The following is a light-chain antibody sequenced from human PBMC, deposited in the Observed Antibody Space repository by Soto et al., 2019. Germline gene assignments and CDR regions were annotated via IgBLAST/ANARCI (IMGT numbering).Light chain of an antibody. J-gene: IGKJ3*01. CDR2: GAS. Sequence: EIVLTQSPGTLSLSPGERATLSCAASQSVSSSYLAWYQQIPGQAPRLLIYGASSRATGIPDRFSGSGSGTDFTLTISRLEPEDFAVYYCQQYGNSRGTFGPGTKVDIK. CDR1: QSVSSSY. CDR3: QQYGNSRGT. V-gene: IGKV3-20*01.